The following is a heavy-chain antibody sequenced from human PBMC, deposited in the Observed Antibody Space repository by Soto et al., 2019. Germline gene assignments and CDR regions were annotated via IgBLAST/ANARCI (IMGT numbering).Heavy chain of an antibody. CDR3: ARGAPVAINYYYNGMDV. Sequence: QVQLQESGPGLVKPSETLSLTCSVSGGSITGYYWSWIRQPPGKGLEWIGCFYYSGSTNYNPSLKIRVTISVDTSKNQFSLKLSSVTAADTAVYYCARGAPVAINYYYNGMDVWGQGTTVTVSS. D-gene: IGHD2-2*01. J-gene: IGHJ6*02. CDR2: FYYSGST. CDR1: GGSITGYY. V-gene: IGHV4-59*01.